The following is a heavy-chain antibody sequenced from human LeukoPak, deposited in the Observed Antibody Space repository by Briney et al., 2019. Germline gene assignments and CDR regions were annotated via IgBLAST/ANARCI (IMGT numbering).Heavy chain of an antibody. CDR2: IGGSGDST. Sequence: PGGSLRLSCAASGFTFSNYAMSWVRQAPGKGLEWVSAIGGSGDSTYYGDSVKGRFTISRDNSKNTLYLQVNSLRAEDTAVYYCAKGQSLRSYNWFDPWGQGTLVTVSS. V-gene: IGHV3-23*01. CDR3: AKGQSLRSYNWFDP. D-gene: IGHD6-6*01. J-gene: IGHJ5*02. CDR1: GFTFSNYA.